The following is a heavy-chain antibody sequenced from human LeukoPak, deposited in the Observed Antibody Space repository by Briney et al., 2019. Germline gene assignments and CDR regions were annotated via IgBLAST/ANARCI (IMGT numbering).Heavy chain of an antibody. CDR3: AKACTSPVTHYGLDS. Sequence: GGSLRLSCAASGFTFTNYAMSWVRQAPRKGLEWVSRISSSGSSTYYADSVKGRFTISRDNSNNTLYLQMNSLRAEDTALYYCAKACTSPVTHYGLDSWGQGTLVTVSS. CDR2: ISSSGSST. CDR1: GFTFTNYA. V-gene: IGHV3-23*01. D-gene: IGHD4-17*01. J-gene: IGHJ4*02.